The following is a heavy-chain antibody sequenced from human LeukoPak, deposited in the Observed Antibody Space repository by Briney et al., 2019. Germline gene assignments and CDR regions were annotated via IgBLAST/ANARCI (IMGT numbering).Heavy chain of an antibody. V-gene: IGHV4-30-4*01. CDR1: GGSISSGDYY. Sequence: SETLSLTCTVSGGSISSGDYYWSWIRQPPGKGLEWIGNIDYSGSTYYNPSLKSRVTISVDTSKNQFSLKLSSVTAADTAVYYCARGIGSGSYFNWFDPWGQGTLVTVSS. J-gene: IGHJ5*02. D-gene: IGHD1-26*01. CDR3: ARGIGSGSYFNWFDP. CDR2: IDYSGST.